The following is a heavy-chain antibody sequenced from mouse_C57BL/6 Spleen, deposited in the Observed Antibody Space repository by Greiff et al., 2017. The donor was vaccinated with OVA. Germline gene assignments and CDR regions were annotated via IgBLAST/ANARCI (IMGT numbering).Heavy chain of an antibody. J-gene: IGHJ3*01. CDR1: GYAFSSSW. CDR2: IYPGDGDT. Sequence: QVQLKESGPELVKPGASVKISCKASGYAFSSSWMNWVKQRPGKGLEWIGRIYPGDGDTNYNGKFKGKATLTADKSSSTAYMQLSSLTSEDSAVYFCARGGNFGAYWGQGTLVTVSA. V-gene: IGHV1-82*01. CDR3: ARGGNFGAY. D-gene: IGHD2-1*01.